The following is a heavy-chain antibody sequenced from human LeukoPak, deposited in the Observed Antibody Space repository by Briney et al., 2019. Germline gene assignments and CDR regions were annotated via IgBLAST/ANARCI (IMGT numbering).Heavy chain of an antibody. D-gene: IGHD6-13*01. V-gene: IGHV1-18*01. Sequence: ASVKVSCKASGYTFTSYGISWVRQAPGQGLEWMGWISAYNGNTNYAQKLQGRVTMTTDTSTSTAYMGLRSLRSDDTAVYYCAYSHSSSWYYDWFDPWGQGTLVTVSS. CDR3: AYSHSSSWYYDWFDP. J-gene: IGHJ5*02. CDR1: GYTFTSYG. CDR2: ISAYNGNT.